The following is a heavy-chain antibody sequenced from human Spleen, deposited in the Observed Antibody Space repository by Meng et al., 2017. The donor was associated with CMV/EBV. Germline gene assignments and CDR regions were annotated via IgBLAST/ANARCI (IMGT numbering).Heavy chain of an antibody. CDR3: VWTTYDSSTLVDY. V-gene: IGHV4-4*02. D-gene: IGHD3-22*01. CDR1: GGSISSSNW. Sequence: QVQLQESGPGLVKPSGTLSLTCAVSGGSISSSNWWSWVRQPPGKGLEWIGEINHSGSTNYNPSLKSRVTISVDTSKNQFSLKLSSVTAADTAVYYCVWTTYDSSTLVDYWGQGTLVTVAS. J-gene: IGHJ4*02. CDR2: INHSGST.